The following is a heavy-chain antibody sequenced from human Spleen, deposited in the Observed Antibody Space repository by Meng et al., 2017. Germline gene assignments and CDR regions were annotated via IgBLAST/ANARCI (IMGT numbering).Heavy chain of an antibody. CDR1: GGSISSGGYY. J-gene: IGHJ4*02. D-gene: IGHD2-15*01. Sequence: QLQLQESGPGLVKPSETLSLTCTVSGGSISSGGYYWSWIRQHPGKGLEWIGYIYYSGSTYYNPSLKSRLTISVDTSKNQFSLKLSSVTAADTAVYYCAKRGSAGDYYFDYWGQGTLVTVSS. CDR2: IYYSGST. V-gene: IGHV4-31*03. CDR3: AKRGSAGDYYFDY.